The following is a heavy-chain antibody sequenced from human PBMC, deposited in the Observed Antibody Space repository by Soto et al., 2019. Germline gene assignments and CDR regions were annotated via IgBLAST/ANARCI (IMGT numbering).Heavy chain of an antibody. D-gene: IGHD2-15*01. CDR3: ARAPCSGGSCYMGDWFDP. CDR2: IGGSSSYI. Sequence: GGSLRLSCAASGFTFSSYSMNWVRQAPGKGLEWVSSIGGSSSYIYYADSVKGRFTISRDNAKNSLYLQMNSLRAEDTAVYYCARAPCSGGSCYMGDWFDPWGQGTLVTVSS. V-gene: IGHV3-21*01. CDR1: GFTFSSYS. J-gene: IGHJ5*02.